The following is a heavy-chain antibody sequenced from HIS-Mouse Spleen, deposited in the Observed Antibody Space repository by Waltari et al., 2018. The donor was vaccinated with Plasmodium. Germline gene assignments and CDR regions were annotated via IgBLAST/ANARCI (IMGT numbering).Heavy chain of an antibody. CDR2: CSYSGRP. CDR3: ASLPRVEEVTTPFYYYYYGMDV. V-gene: IGHV4-39*01. J-gene: IGHJ6*02. D-gene: IGHD4-4*01. CDR1: GGSISRSSYY. Sequence: QLQLQESGPGLVKPSETLSLTCTVSGGSISRSSYYWGWIRQPPGKGLEWIGSCSYSGRPFDNPSLKSRVTIAVDTSKNPFSLKRSSVTAADTAVYYCASLPRVEEVTTPFYYYYYGMDVWGQGTTVTVSS.